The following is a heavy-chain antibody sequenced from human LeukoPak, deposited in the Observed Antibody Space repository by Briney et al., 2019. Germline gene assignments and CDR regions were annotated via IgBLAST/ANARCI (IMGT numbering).Heavy chain of an antibody. Sequence: ASVKVSCKASGYTFTSYAMHWVRQAPGQRLEWMGWINAGNGNTKYSQKFQGRVTITRGTSASTAYMELSSLRSEDTAVYYCARRVQDYYYYYGMDVWGQGTTVTVSS. D-gene: IGHD3-10*01. J-gene: IGHJ6*02. CDR1: GYTFTSYA. V-gene: IGHV1-3*01. CDR3: ARRVQDYYYYYGMDV. CDR2: INAGNGNT.